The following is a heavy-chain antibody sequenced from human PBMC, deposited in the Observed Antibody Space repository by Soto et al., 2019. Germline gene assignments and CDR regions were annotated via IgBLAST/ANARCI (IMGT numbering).Heavy chain of an antibody. Sequence: SLTCTVSGGSISSYYWSWIRQPPGKGLEWIGYIYYSGSTNYNPSLKSRVTISVDTSKNQFSLKLSSVTAADTAVYYCARHWGFWADYWGQGTLVTVSS. J-gene: IGHJ4*02. CDR1: GGSISSYY. CDR3: ARHWGFWADY. CDR2: IYYSGST. D-gene: IGHD3-16*01. V-gene: IGHV4-59*08.